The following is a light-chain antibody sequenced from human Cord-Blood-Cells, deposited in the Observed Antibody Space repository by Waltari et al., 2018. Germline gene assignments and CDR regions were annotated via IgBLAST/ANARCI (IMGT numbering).Light chain of an antibody. V-gene: IGLV2-23*01. Sequence: QSALTQPGSVSGSPGQSLTISCTGTSSDVGSYNLVSWYQQHPGKAPKLMIYEGSKRPSGVSNRFSGAKSCNTASLTISGLQAEDEADYYCCSYAGSSTLVFGGGTKLTVL. J-gene: IGLJ2*01. CDR1: SSDVGSYNL. CDR2: EGS. CDR3: CSYAGSSTLV.